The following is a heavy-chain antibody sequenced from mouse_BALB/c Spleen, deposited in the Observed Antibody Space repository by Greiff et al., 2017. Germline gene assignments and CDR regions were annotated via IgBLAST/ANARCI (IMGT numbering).Heavy chain of an antibody. D-gene: IGHD2-2*01. CDR1: GYTFTDYN. CDR2: IYPYNGGT. J-gene: IGHJ2*01. CDR3: AREDRGVYGYDEDYFDY. Sequence: EVQLQQSGPELVKPGASVKISCKASGYTFTDYNMHWVKQSHGKSLEWIGYIYPYNGGTGYNQKFKSKATLTVDNSSSTAYMELRSLTSEDSAVYYCAREDRGVYGYDEDYFDYWGQGTTLTVSS. V-gene: IGHV1S29*02.